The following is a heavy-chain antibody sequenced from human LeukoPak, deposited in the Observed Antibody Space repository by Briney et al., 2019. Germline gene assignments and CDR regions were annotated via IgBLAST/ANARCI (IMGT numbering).Heavy chain of an antibody. V-gene: IGHV3-53*05. CDR2: IYTGGST. CDR3: ATDRSGSYGRSAFDI. D-gene: IGHD1-26*01. Sequence: GGSLRLSCAASGFTVSSNYMSWVRQAPGKGLEWVSVIYTGGSTYYADSVKGRFTISRDNSKNTLYLQMNSLRSEDTAVYYCATDRSGSYGRSAFDIWGQGTMVTVSS. J-gene: IGHJ3*02. CDR1: GFTVSSNY.